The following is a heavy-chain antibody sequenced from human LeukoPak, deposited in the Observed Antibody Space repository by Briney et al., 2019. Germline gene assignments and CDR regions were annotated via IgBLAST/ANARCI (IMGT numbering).Heavy chain of an antibody. Sequence: GESLKISCKGSGYRFSDYWLAWVRQMPGKGLEWMGIIYPGDSDTRYSPSFQGQVTISADKSISTAYLQWSSLKASDTAMYYCARGPTNWYFDLWGRGTLVTVSS. CDR3: ARGPTNWYFDL. D-gene: IGHD1-26*01. J-gene: IGHJ2*01. V-gene: IGHV5-51*01. CDR1: GYRFSDYW. CDR2: IYPGDSDT.